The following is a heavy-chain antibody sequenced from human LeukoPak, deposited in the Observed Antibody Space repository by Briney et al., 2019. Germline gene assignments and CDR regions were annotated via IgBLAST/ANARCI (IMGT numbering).Heavy chain of an antibody. CDR1: GGSFTGNY. J-gene: IGHJ4*02. CDR3: ARVRCGHNDGICYYY. D-gene: IGHD3-10*01. CDR2: INHNGST. V-gene: IGHV4-34*01. Sequence: SETLSLTCAVYGGSFTGNYWSWIRQPPGKGPEWIGEINHNGSTKYNPSLKSRVTISVDTSENQFSLKLSSVTAADTAVYYCARVRCGHNDGICYYYWGRGNLVTVSS.